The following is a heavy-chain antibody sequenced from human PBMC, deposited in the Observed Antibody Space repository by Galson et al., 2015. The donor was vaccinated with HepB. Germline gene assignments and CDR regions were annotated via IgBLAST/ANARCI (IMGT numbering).Heavy chain of an antibody. V-gene: IGHV3-48*03. CDR1: GFTFSSYE. D-gene: IGHD7-27*01. CDR2: ISSSGSTI. Sequence: SLRLSCAASGFTFSSYEMNWVRQAPGKGLEWVSYISSSGSTIYYADSVKGRFTISRDNAKNSLYLQMNSLRAEDTAVYYCASLSTNWGSRRGFWYYYGMDVWGQGTTVTVSS. J-gene: IGHJ6*02. CDR3: ASLSTNWGSRRGFWYYYGMDV.